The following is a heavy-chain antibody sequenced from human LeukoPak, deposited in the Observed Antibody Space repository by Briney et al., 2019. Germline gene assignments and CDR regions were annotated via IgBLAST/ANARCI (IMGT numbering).Heavy chain of an antibody. CDR3: AREGLRSGYGSNYFDY. J-gene: IGHJ4*02. D-gene: IGHD5-12*01. Sequence: ASVKVSRKASGYTFTSYYIHWVRQAPGQGLEWMGIINPSVGSTTYAQKFQGRVTMTRDTSTSTVYMELSSLRSEDTAVYYCAREGLRSGYGSNYFDYWGQGTLVTVSS. CDR2: INPSVGST. CDR1: GYTFTSYY. V-gene: IGHV1-46*01.